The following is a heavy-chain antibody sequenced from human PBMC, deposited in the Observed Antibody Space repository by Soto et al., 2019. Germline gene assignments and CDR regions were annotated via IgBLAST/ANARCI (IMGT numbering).Heavy chain of an antibody. CDR1: GFTFSNAW. V-gene: IGHV3-15*01. CDR3: TTDRYSGYPRVYYFDY. D-gene: IGHD5-12*01. J-gene: IGHJ4*02. CDR2: IKSKTDGGTT. Sequence: GGSLRLSCAASGFTFSNAWMSWVRQAPGKVLEWVGRIKSKTDGGTTDYAAPVKGRFTISRDDSKNTLYLQMNSLKTEDTAVYYCTTDRYSGYPRVYYFDYCGQGTLVTVSS.